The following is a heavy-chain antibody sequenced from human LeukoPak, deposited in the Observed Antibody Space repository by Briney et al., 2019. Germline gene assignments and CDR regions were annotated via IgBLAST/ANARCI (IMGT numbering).Heavy chain of an antibody. Sequence: SETLSLTCAVSGGSIVSSDWWSWVRQPPGKGLEWIGEIYHSGITNYNPSLKSRVIISVDKSKNQFSLKLTSVTAADTAVYYCAFRRDGYKGGNWFDPWGQGTLVTVSS. CDR3: AFRRDGYKGGNWFDP. CDR2: IYHSGIT. J-gene: IGHJ5*02. D-gene: IGHD5-24*01. CDR1: GGSIVSSDW. V-gene: IGHV4-4*02.